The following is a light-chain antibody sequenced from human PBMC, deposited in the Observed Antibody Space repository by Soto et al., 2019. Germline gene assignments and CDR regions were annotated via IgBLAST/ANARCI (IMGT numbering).Light chain of an antibody. V-gene: IGKV1-6*01. CDR1: QGIRND. CDR2: ATS. Sequence: AIQMTQSPSSLSASVGDRVTITCRASQGIRNDLDWYQQKPGKAPKLLIYATSNLQSGVPSRFSGSGSATDFNLTISSLQPEDFAAYYCLQDYNSPYTFGQGTKLEIK. CDR3: LQDYNSPYT. J-gene: IGKJ2*01.